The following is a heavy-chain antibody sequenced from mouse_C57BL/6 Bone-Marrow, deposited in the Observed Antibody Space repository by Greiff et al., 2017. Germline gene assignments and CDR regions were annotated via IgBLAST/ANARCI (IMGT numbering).Heavy chain of an antibody. CDR2: ISYSGST. V-gene: IGHV3-8*01. CDR3: ARWGDYGHYYAMDY. J-gene: IGHJ4*01. CDR1: GYSITSDY. Sequence: VQLKESGPGLAKPSQTLSLTCSVTGYSITSDYWNWTRKFPGNKLEYMGYISYSGSTYYNPSLKSRISITRDTSKNQYYLQLNSVTTEDTATYYCARWGDYGHYYAMDYWGQGTSVTVSS. D-gene: IGHD2-4*01.